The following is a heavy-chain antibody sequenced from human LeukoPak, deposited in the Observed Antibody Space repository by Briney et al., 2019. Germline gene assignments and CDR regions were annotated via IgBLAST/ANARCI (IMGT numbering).Heavy chain of an antibody. D-gene: IGHD6-13*01. Sequence: GGSLRLSCAASGFTFSSFGMHWVRQAPGKGLEWVAVIWYDASNKYYADSVKGRFTISRDNSKNTLFLQMNSLGDDDTAVYYCVRGVGVSRFNYFDPWGQGTLVIVSS. J-gene: IGHJ5*02. CDR1: GFTFSSFG. CDR2: IWYDASNK. V-gene: IGHV3-33*01. CDR3: VRGVGVSRFNYFDP.